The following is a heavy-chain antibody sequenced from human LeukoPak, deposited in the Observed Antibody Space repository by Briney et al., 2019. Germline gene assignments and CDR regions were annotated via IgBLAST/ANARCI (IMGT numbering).Heavy chain of an antibody. Sequence: GGSLRLSCAASGFTFSNAWMSWVRQAPGKGLEWVGRIKSKTDGGTTDYAAPVKGRFTISRDDSKNTLYLQMNSLKTEDTAVYYCTTAGTPYIVVVTAIDDYWGQGTLVTVSS. J-gene: IGHJ4*02. CDR3: TTAGTPYIVVVTAIDDY. V-gene: IGHV3-15*01. CDR2: IKSKTDGGTT. CDR1: GFTFSNAW. D-gene: IGHD2-21*02.